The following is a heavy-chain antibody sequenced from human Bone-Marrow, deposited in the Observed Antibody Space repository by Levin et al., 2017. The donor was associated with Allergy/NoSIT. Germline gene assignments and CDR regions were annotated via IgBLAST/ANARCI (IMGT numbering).Heavy chain of an antibody. Sequence: PSETLSLTCTGSRGSISSSNYYWGWLRQPPGKPLEWIGSVYYSGSTEYNPSLKSRVAISVDTSKDQFSLRLSSVTAADTAVYYCARDWGVMINRNWFDSWGQGTLVTVSS. CDR2: VYYSGST. CDR1: RGSISSSNYY. J-gene: IGHJ5*01. D-gene: IGHD3-10*01. V-gene: IGHV4-39*07. CDR3: ARDWGVMINRNWFDS.